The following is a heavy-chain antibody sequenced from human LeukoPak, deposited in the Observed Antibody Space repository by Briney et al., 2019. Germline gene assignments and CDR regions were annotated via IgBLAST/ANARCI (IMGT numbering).Heavy chain of an antibody. CDR2: IYTSGST. J-gene: IGHJ5*02. CDR1: GGSISSYY. V-gene: IGHV4-4*07. Sequence: SETLSLTCTVSGGSISSYYWSWIRQPAGKGLEWIGRIYTSGSTNYNPSLKSRVTMSVDTSKNQFSLKLSSVTAADTAVYYCARGSPYYDFWSGYRYYNWFDPWGQGTLVTVSS. CDR3: ARGSPYYDFWSGYRYYNWFDP. D-gene: IGHD3-3*01.